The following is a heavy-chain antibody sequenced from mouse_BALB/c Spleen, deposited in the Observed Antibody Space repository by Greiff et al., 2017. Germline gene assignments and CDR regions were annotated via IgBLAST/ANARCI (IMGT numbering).Heavy chain of an antibody. J-gene: IGHJ2*01. CDR2: IYPGNSDT. D-gene: IGHD2-2*01. Sequence: EVQLQQSGTVLVRPGASVKMSCKASGYTFTSYWMHWVKQRPGQGLEWIGVIYPGNSDTSYNQKFKGKAKLTAVTSTSTAYMELSSLTNEDSAVYYCTRNGYEGYFDYWGQGTTLTVSA. CDR1: GYTFTSYW. CDR3: TRNGYEGYFDY. V-gene: IGHV1-5*01.